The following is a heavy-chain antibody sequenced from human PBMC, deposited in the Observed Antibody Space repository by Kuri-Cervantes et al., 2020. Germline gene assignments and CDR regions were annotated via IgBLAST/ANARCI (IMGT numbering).Heavy chain of an antibody. CDR3: ARGATMIVVGPPPGAFDI. CDR2: IFHSGST. V-gene: IGHV4-30-2*01. CDR1: GGPISSGGYS. Sequence: LSLTFAVPGGPISSGGYSWSGIRQAPGKGLEWIGYIFHSGSTYYNPSLKSRVTLSVDRSKNQFSLKLSSVTAADTAVYSCARGATMIVVGPPPGAFDIWGQGTMVTVSS. J-gene: IGHJ3*02. D-gene: IGHD3-22*01.